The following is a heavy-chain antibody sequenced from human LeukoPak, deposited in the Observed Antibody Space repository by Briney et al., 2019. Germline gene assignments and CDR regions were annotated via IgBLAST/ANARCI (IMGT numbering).Heavy chain of an antibody. CDR3: ARDGESYGSGSYHPFDY. V-gene: IGHV4-39*07. CDR1: GGSISSSSYY. D-gene: IGHD3-10*01. CDR2: IYYSGST. J-gene: IGHJ4*02. Sequence: SETLSLTCTVSGGSISSSSYYWGWIRQPPGKGLEWIGSIYYSGSTYYNPSLKSRVTISVDTSKNQFSLKLSSVTAADTAVYYCARDGESYGSGSYHPFDYWGQGTLVTVSS.